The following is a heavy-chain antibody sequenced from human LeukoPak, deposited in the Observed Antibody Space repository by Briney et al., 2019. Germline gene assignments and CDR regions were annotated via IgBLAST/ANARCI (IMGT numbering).Heavy chain of an antibody. CDR2: IYYSGST. J-gene: IGHJ4*02. Sequence: PSETLSLTCTVSGGSISSSSYYWGWIRQPPGKGLEWIGSIYYSGSTYYNPSLKSRVTISVDTSKNQFSLKLSSVTAADTAVYYCARHAFVNYDFWSGYYPITHFDYWGQGTLVTVSS. V-gene: IGHV4-39*01. CDR3: ARHAFVNYDFWSGYYPITHFDY. CDR1: GGSISSSSYY. D-gene: IGHD3-3*01.